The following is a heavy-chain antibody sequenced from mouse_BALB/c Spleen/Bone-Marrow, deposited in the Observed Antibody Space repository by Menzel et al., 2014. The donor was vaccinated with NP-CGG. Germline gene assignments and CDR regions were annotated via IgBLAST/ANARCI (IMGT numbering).Heavy chain of an antibody. D-gene: IGHD2-4*01. CDR3: ARPTIYYDYDGYAMDY. J-gene: IGHJ4*01. Sequence: EVKVVESGGGLVQPGGSLKLSCATSGFTFXDYYMYWVRQTPEKRLEWVAYISNGGGSTYYPDTVKGRFTISRDNAKSTLYLQMSRLKSEDTAMYYCARPTIYYDYDGYAMDYWGQGTSVTVSS. CDR1: GFTFXDYY. V-gene: IGHV5-12*02. CDR2: ISNGGGST.